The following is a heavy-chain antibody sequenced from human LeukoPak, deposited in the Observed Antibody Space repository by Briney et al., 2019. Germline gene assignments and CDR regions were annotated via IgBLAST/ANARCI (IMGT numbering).Heavy chain of an antibody. CDR2: INQDGSEK. V-gene: IGHV3-7*03. J-gene: IGHJ3*02. CDR3: AKGGLTTVVTPDAFDI. D-gene: IGHD4-23*01. CDR1: GFTFSSYW. Sequence: GGSLRLSCAASGFTFSSYWMSWVRQAPGKGLEWVANINQDGSEKYSVDSVKGRFTISRDNSKNTLYLQMNSLRAEDTAVYYCAKGGLTTVVTPDAFDIWGQGTMVTVSS.